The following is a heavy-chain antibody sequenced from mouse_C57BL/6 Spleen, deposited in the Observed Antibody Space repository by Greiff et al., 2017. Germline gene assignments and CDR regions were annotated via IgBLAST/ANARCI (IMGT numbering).Heavy chain of an antibody. Sequence: VQLQQPGAELVKPGASVKLSCKASGYTFTSYWMHWVKQRPGQGLEWIGMIHPNSGSTNYNEKFKSKATLTVDKSSSTAYMQLSSLTSEDSAVYYCARWTAQEAMDYRGQGTSVTVSS. J-gene: IGHJ4*01. CDR3: ARWTAQEAMDY. V-gene: IGHV1-64*01. CDR1: GYTFTSYW. D-gene: IGHD3-2*02. CDR2: IHPNSGST.